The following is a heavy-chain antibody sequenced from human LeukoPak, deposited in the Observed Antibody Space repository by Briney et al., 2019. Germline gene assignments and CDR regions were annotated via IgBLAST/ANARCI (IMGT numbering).Heavy chain of an antibody. CDR1: GFTFSSYE. CDR2: ISSSGSTI. J-gene: IGHJ4*02. V-gene: IGHV3-48*03. Sequence: QSGGSLRLSCAASGFTFSSYEMNWVRQAPGKGLEWVSYISSSGSTIYYADSVKGRFTISRDNAKNSLYLQMNSLRAEDTAIYYCARYRGSYLRVSDYWGQGTLVTVSS. D-gene: IGHD1-26*01. CDR3: ARYRGSYLRVSDY.